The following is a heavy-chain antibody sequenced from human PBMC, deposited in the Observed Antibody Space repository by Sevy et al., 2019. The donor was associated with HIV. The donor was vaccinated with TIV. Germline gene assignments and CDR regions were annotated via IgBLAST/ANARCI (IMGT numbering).Heavy chain of an antibody. J-gene: IGHJ5*02. CDR3: ARGDRDIVVVVAATDASRWFDP. CDR1: GGSFSGYY. Sequence: SDTLSLTCAVYGGSFSGYYWSWIRQPPGKGLEWIGEINHSGSTNYNPSLKSRVTISVDTSKNQFSLKLSSVTAADTAVYYCARGDRDIVVVVAATDASRWFDPWGQGTLVTVSS. CDR2: INHSGST. D-gene: IGHD2-15*01. V-gene: IGHV4-34*01.